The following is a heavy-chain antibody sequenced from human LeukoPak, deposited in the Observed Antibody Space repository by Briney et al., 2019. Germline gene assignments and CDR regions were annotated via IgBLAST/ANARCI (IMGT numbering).Heavy chain of an antibody. CDR1: GGSISSSSYY. CDR3: SGQVPRCSWNLYY. CDR2: IYYSGST. Sequence: PSETLSLTCTVSGGSISSSSYYWGWIRQPPGKGLEWIGSIYYSGSTYYNPSLKGRVTISVDTSKNQFSLKLKSVTAADTAVYYRSGQVPRCSWNLYYWGQGTLVTVSS. V-gene: IGHV4-39*01. D-gene: IGHD1-20*01. J-gene: IGHJ4*02.